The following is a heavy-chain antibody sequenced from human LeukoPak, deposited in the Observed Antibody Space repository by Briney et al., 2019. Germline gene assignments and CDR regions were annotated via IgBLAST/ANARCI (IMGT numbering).Heavy chain of an antibody. CDR3: GSLTVVARDH. D-gene: IGHD3-22*01. CDR2: INSDGSRT. V-gene: IGHV3-74*01. CDR1: GFSFSTHW. Sequence: GGSLRLSCAASGFSFSTHWVHWVRQAPGKGLVCVAQINSDGSRTSYADSVKGRFTISRDNAKNTLYLEMISLRAEDTAVYYCGSLTVVARDHWGQGTLVTVSS. J-gene: IGHJ4*02.